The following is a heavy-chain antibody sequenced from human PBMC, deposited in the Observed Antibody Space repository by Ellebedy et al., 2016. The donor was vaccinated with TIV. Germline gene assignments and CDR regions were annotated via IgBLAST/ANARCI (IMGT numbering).Heavy chain of an antibody. V-gene: IGHV4-31*03. CDR2: IYYSGST. D-gene: IGHD6-13*01. J-gene: IGHJ6*03. CDR3: ARGPSIAAAVYYMDV. CDR1: GGSISSGGYY. Sequence: SETLSLXCTVSGGSISSGGYYWSWIRQHPGKGLEWIGYIYYSGSTYYNPSLKSRVTISVDTSKNQFSLKLSSVTAADTAVYYCARGPSIAAAVYYMDVWGKGTTVTVSS.